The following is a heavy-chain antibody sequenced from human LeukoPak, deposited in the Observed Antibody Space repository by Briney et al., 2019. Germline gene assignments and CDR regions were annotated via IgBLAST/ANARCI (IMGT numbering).Heavy chain of an antibody. V-gene: IGHV4-59*01. D-gene: IGHD6-19*01. CDR1: GGFLSSYY. J-gene: IGHJ4*02. CDR2: TYYSGGA. CDR3: AGDSSGWNYFDY. Sequence: SETLSLTCTVSGGFLSSYYWNWIRQPPGKGLEWIGYTYYSGGANYNPSLKSRVTMSVDTSKSQFSLKLSSVTAADTAVYYCAGDSSGWNYFDYWGQGALVTVSS.